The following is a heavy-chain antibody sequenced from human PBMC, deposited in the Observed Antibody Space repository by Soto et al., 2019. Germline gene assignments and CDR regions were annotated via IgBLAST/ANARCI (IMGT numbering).Heavy chain of an antibody. CDR3: ARDRVESGYPEYFQH. CDR2: ISAYNGNT. Sequence: ASVKVSCKASGYTFTSYGVSWVRQAPGQGLEWMGWISAYNGNTKYAQKLQGRVTMTTDTSTNTAYMDLRSLRSDDTAVYYCARDRVESGYPEYFQHWGQGTLVTVS. CDR1: GYTFTSYG. J-gene: IGHJ1*01. V-gene: IGHV1-18*01. D-gene: IGHD3-22*01.